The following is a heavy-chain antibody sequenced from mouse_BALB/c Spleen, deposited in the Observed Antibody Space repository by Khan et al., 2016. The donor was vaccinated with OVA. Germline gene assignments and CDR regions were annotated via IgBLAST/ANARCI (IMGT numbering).Heavy chain of an antibody. CDR3: ARMYGGDFEY. CDR2: ISYSGNT. D-gene: IGHD2-10*02. V-gene: IGHV3-2*02. CDR1: GYSITSDYA. J-gene: IGHJ2*01. Sequence: EVQLQESGPGLVKPSQSLSLTCTVTGYSITSDYAWNWIRQFPGNRLEWMGFISYSGNTNYNPSLKSRISVTRDTSKNHFFLQLNSVTTEDTATYYCARMYGGDFEYWGQGTTLTGSS.